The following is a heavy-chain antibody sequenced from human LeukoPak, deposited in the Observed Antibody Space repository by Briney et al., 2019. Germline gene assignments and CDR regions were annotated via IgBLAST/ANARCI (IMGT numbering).Heavy chain of an antibody. J-gene: IGHJ4*02. CDR3: AKVTEQWLVRGHFDY. Sequence: GRSLRLSCAASGFTFDDYAMHWVRQAPGKGLEWVSGISWNSGSIGYADSVKGRFTIPRDNAKNSLYLQMNSLRAEDTALYYCAKVTEQWLVRGHFDYWGQGTLVTVSS. D-gene: IGHD6-19*01. V-gene: IGHV3-9*01. CDR1: GFTFDDYA. CDR2: ISWNSGSI.